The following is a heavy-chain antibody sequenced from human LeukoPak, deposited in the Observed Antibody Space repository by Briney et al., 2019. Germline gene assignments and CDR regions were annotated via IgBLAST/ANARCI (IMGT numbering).Heavy chain of an antibody. CDR1: GYSFSSYW. V-gene: IGHV5-51*01. Sequence: GEPLKISCKGSGYSFSSYWIGWVRQMPGTGLEWMGIIYPGDSDTRYSPSFQGQVTISADKSISTAYLQWSSLKASDTAMYYCARRSSGWYLDYWGQGTLVTVSS. J-gene: IGHJ4*02. CDR3: ARRSSGWYLDY. D-gene: IGHD6-19*01. CDR2: IYPGDSDT.